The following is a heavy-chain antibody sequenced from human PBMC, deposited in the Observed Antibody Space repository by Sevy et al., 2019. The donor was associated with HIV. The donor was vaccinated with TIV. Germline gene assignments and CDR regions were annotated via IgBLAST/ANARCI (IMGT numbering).Heavy chain of an antibody. CDR1: GFTFSSYD. CDR2: IGTAGDP. D-gene: IGHD3-10*01. V-gene: IGHV3-13*05. CDR3: ARGRITMVQGVIPYFDY. J-gene: IGHJ4*02. Sequence: GGSLRLSCAASGFTFSSYDMHWVRQATGKGLEWVSAIGTAGDPYYPGSVKGRFTISREKAKNSLYLQMNSLRAGDTAVYYCARGRITMVQGVIPYFDYWGQGTLVTVSS.